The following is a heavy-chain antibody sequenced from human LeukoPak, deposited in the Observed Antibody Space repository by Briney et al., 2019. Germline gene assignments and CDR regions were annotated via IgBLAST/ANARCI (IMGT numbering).Heavy chain of an antibody. D-gene: IGHD3-10*01. CDR1: GFTFSSYA. CDR2: IYSGGST. J-gene: IGHJ6*03. Sequence: PGGSLRLSCAASGFTFSSYAMSWVRQAPGKGLEWVSVIYSGGSTYYADSVKGRFTISRDNSKNTLYLQINSLRVEDTAVYYCARDKYFGVMDVWGKGTTVTISS. V-gene: IGHV3-53*01. CDR3: ARDKYFGVMDV.